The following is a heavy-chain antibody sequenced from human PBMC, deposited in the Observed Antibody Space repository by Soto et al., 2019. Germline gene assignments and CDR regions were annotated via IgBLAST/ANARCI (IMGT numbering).Heavy chain of an antibody. Sequence: QVQLVQSGAEVKKPGASVKVSCKASGYNFNSYTISWVRQAPGQGLEWMGRISAYNGNTNYAQKLQGRVTMTTDTSTSTASMELRSLRSDDTAVYHWARVVGALGHWFDPWGQGTLVTVSS. CDR2: ISAYNGNT. CDR3: ARVVGALGHWFDP. D-gene: IGHD1-26*01. CDR1: GYNFNSYT. V-gene: IGHV1-18*01. J-gene: IGHJ5*02.